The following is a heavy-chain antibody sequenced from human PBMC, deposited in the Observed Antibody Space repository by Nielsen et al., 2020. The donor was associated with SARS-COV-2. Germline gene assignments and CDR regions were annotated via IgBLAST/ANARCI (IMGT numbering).Heavy chain of an antibody. Sequence: GGSLRLSCAASGFTFSSYSMNWVRQAPGKGLEWVSYISSSSSTIYYADSVKGRFTISRDNAKNSLYLQMNSLRAEDTAVYYCARKGWGYGSGSYYKGPMDHWGQGTLVTVSS. D-gene: IGHD3-10*01. CDR3: ARKGWGYGSGSYYKGPMDH. CDR1: GFTFSSYS. J-gene: IGHJ4*02. CDR2: ISSSSSTI. V-gene: IGHV3-48*01.